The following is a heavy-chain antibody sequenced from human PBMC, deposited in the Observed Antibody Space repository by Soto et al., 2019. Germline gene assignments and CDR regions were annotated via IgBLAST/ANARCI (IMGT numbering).Heavy chain of an antibody. D-gene: IGHD3-3*01. CDR2: IYHSGST. CDR1: GGSISSSNW. V-gene: IGHV4-4*02. CDR3: ARHLDFWSGYSVNYFDY. J-gene: IGHJ4*02. Sequence: SETLSLTCAVSGGSISSSNWASWVRQHPGKGLEWIGEIYHSGSTNYNPSLKSRVTISVYTSKNQFSLKLSSVTAADTAVYYCARHLDFWSGYSVNYFDYWGQGTLVTVSS.